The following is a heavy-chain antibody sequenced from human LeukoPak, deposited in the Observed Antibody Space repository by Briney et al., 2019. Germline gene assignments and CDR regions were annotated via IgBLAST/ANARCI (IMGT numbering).Heavy chain of an antibody. CDR3: ARADCSGGSCYSDAFDT. D-gene: IGHD2-15*01. CDR1: GGPIRSGGYY. V-gene: IGHV4-31*03. J-gene: IGHJ3*02. CDR2: IYYSGSN. Sequence: SQTLSLNCTVSGGPIRSGGYYWSWIRQPPGKGLEGIGYIYYSGSNFYNPSLQSRVNISVETSKNQFCLKLSSVTAADTAVYYCARADCSGGSCYSDAFDTWGQGTMVTVSS.